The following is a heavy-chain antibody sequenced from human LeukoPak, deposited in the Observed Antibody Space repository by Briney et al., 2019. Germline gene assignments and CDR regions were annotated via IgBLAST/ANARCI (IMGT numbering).Heavy chain of an antibody. D-gene: IGHD2-15*01. CDR2: ITSTSSTI. Sequence: GGSLRLSCAASGFTFSTYSMNWVRQAPGKGLEWLTYITSTSSTIYYADSVKGRFTISRDNAKNSLYLQMNSLRAEDTAVYYCARQRWSFYQYMDAWGKGTTVTISS. CDR3: ARQRWSFYQYMDA. CDR1: GFTFSTYS. J-gene: IGHJ6*03. V-gene: IGHV3-48*01.